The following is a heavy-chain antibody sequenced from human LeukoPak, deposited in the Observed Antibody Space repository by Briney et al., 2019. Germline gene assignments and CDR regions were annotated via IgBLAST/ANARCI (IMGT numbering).Heavy chain of an antibody. J-gene: IGHJ4*02. Sequence: GGSLRLSCAASGFTFSSYSMNWVRQAPGKGLEWVSSISSSSSYIYYADSVKGRFTISRDNAKNSLNLQMNSLRAEDTAVYYCARGISGYCSSTSCYVSPYYFDYWGQGTLVTVSS. V-gene: IGHV3-21*04. CDR1: GFTFSSYS. CDR2: ISSSSSYI. D-gene: IGHD2-2*01. CDR3: ARGISGYCSSTSCYVSPYYFDY.